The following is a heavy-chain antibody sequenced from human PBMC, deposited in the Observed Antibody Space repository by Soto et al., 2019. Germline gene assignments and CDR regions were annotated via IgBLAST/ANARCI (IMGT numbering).Heavy chain of an antibody. CDR1: GGSISSSYY. CDR3: ARQGTDIVVVTSYYYYAVDV. V-gene: IGHV4-39*01. Sequence: SETLSLTCTVSGGSISSSYYWGWIRQPPGKGLEWIGTIYYSGSTFYNPSLKSRVTISVDMSKNQFSLNLISMTAADTAVYYCARQGTDIVVVTSYYYYAVDVWGQGTTVTVSS. D-gene: IGHD2-21*02. J-gene: IGHJ6*02. CDR2: IYYSGST.